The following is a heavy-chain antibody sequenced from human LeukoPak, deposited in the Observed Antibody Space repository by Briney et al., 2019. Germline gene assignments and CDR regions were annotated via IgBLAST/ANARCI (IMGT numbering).Heavy chain of an antibody. CDR2: IYSGGST. CDR3: AGFSHKGV. V-gene: IGHV3-66*01. J-gene: IGHJ6*02. CDR1: GFTVSNNY. Sequence: GGSLRLSCAASGFTVSNNYMSWVRQAPGKWLEWVALIYSGGSTYYADFVKGRFTISRDNSKNTLYLQMSSLRAEDTAVYYCAGFSHKGVWGQGTTVTVSS.